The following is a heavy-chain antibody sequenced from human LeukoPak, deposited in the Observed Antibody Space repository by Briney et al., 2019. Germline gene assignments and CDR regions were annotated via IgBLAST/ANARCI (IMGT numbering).Heavy chain of an antibody. Sequence: SETLSLTCTVSGGSISSSSYYWGWIRQPPGKGLEWIGSIYYSGSTYYNPSLKSRVTISVDTSKNQFSLKLSSVTAADTAVYYCASPYYDFWSGYFPPGYWGQGTLVTVSS. CDR2: IYYSGST. CDR1: GGSISSSSYY. J-gene: IGHJ4*02. D-gene: IGHD3-3*01. V-gene: IGHV4-39*01. CDR3: ASPYYDFWSGYFPPGY.